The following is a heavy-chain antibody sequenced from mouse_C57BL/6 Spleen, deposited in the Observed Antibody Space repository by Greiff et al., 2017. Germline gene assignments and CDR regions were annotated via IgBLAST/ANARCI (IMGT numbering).Heavy chain of an antibody. V-gene: IGHV1-81*01. CDR3: ARDGEITTVVSSFDY. J-gene: IGHJ2*01. D-gene: IGHD1-1*01. CDR2: IYPRSGNT. Sequence: VQLKESGAELARPGASVKLSCKASGYTFTSYGISWVKQRTGQGLEWIGEIYPRSGNTYYNEKFKGKATLTADKSSSTAYMELRSLTSEDSAVYFCARDGEITTVVSSFDYWGQGTTLTVSS. CDR1: GYTFTSYG.